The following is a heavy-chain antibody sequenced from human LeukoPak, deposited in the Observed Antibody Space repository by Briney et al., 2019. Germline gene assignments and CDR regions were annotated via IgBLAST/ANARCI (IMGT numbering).Heavy chain of an antibody. CDR3: ATKQWLAPPPDS. Sequence: GGSLRLSCAASGFTFSKYWMLWVRQAPGKGLGSVSRNNTDGTVTTYADSEKSRFTVSSDNADNTMFLQMNSVRDEDTAVYYCATKQWLAPPPDSRGQGTPVTVSS. CDR2: NNTDGTVT. V-gene: IGHV3-74*01. D-gene: IGHD6-19*01. CDR1: GFTFSKYW. J-gene: IGHJ4*02.